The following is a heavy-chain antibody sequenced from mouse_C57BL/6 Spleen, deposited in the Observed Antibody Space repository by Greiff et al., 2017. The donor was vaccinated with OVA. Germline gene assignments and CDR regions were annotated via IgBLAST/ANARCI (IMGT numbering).Heavy chain of an antibody. V-gene: IGHV1-18*01. CDR2: INPNNGGT. CDR3: ARWDYDGYFSFAY. CDR1: GYTFTDYN. D-gene: IGHD2-3*01. Sequence: EVQLQQSGPELVKPGASVKIPCKASGYTFTDYNMDWVKQSHGKSLEWIGDINPNNGGTIYNQKFKGKATLTVDKSSSTAYMELRSLTSEDTAVYDCARWDYDGYFSFAYWGQGTLVTVSA. J-gene: IGHJ3*01.